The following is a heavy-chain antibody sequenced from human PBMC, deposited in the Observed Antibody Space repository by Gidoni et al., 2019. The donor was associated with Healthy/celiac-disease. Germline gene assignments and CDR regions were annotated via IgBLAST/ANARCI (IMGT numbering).Heavy chain of an antibody. CDR1: GFPFVAYA. CDR2: ISWNSGSI. V-gene: IGHV3-9*01. D-gene: IGHD6-13*01. J-gene: IGHJ6*02. Sequence: VQLVESGGGLVQPGRALRLSCAASGFPFVAYAMHWVRQAPGQGLEWVAGISWNSGSIGYADSVKGRFTISRDNAKNSLYLQMNRLRAEDTALYYCAKAKGQQLGYGMDVWGQGTTVTVSS. CDR3: AKAKGQQLGYGMDV.